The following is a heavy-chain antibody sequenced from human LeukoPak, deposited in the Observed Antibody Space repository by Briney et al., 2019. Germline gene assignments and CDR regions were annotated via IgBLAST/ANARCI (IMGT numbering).Heavy chain of an antibody. CDR3: AKGPHHGYSYFDY. D-gene: IGHD5-18*01. CDR2: ISGSGGST. CDR1: GFTFSSYA. Sequence: GGSLRLSCAASGFTFSSYAMSWVRQAPGKGLEWVSVISGSGGSTYYADSVKGRFTISRDNSKNTLYLQMNSLRAEDTAVYYCAKGPHHGYSYFDYWGQGTLVTVSS. V-gene: IGHV3-23*01. J-gene: IGHJ4*02.